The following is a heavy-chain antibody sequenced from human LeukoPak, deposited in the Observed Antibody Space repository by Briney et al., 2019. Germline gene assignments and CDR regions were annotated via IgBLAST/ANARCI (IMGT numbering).Heavy chain of an antibody. Sequence: PSETLSLTCTVSGGSISSYYWSWIRQPPGKGLEWIGYIYSSGSTNYNPSLKSRVTISIDTSKNQFSLKMTSVTAADTAVYYCARHGGWLAGARNWGQGPLVTVSS. J-gene: IGHJ4*02. CDR1: GGSISSYY. V-gene: IGHV4-59*08. D-gene: IGHD6-19*01. CDR2: IYSSGST. CDR3: ARHGGWLAGARN.